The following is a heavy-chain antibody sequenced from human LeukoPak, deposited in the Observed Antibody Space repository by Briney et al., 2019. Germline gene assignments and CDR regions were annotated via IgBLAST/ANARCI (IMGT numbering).Heavy chain of an antibody. D-gene: IGHD3-22*01. J-gene: IGHJ5*02. Sequence: LRLSCAASGFTFSSYSMNWVRQAPGKGLEWIGYIYYSGSTYYNPSLKSRVTISVDTSKNQFSLKLSSVTAADTAVYYCARDLREDSSGNNWFDPWGQGTLVTVSS. CDR2: IYYSGST. V-gene: IGHV4-31*02. CDR1: GFTFSSYS. CDR3: ARDLREDSSGNNWFDP.